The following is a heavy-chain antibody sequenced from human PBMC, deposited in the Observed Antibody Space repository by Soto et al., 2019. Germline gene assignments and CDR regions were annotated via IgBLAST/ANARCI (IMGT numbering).Heavy chain of an antibody. Sequence: XETLSLTCTVSGGSISSGTYYWGWIRQPPGEGLEWIGSIFYSGSTYYNPSLKSRVTISVDTSKNQFSLKLSPVTAADTAVYYCARHADRGQLVTAFDYWGQGTLVTVSS. D-gene: IGHD6-6*01. V-gene: IGHV4-39*01. CDR1: GGSISSGTYY. CDR2: IFYSGST. CDR3: ARHADRGQLVTAFDY. J-gene: IGHJ4*02.